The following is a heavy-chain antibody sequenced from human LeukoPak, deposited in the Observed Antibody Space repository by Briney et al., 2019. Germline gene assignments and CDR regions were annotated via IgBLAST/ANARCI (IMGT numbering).Heavy chain of an antibody. D-gene: IGHD3-22*01. J-gene: IGHJ4*02. CDR2: ISGSGGST. CDR1: GFTFSSYA. V-gene: IGHV3-23*01. Sequence: GGSLRLSCAASGFTFSSYAMSWVRQAPGKGLEWVSAISGSGGSTYYADSVKGRFTISRDNSKNTLYLQMNGLRAEDTAVYYCAIRHYYDSSGFDYWGQGTPVTVSS. CDR3: AIRHYYDSSGFDY.